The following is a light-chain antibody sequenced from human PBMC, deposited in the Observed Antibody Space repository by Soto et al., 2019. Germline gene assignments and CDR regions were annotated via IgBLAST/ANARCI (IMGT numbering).Light chain of an antibody. CDR3: QQYNSYSWT. J-gene: IGKJ1*01. CDR2: DAS. Sequence: AIQLTQSPSSLSASVGASVTITCRASKAIGSSFAWYQQKPGKAPKLLIYDASSLESGVPSRFSGSGSGTEFTLTISSLQPDDFATYYCQQYNSYSWTFGQGTKVDI. V-gene: IGKV1-13*02. CDR1: KAIGSS.